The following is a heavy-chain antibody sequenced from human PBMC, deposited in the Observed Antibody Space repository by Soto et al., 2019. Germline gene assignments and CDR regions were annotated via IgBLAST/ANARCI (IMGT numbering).Heavy chain of an antibody. V-gene: IGHV3-23*01. D-gene: IGHD3-10*01. CDR3: ARRTSYGSGSYMYYYYGLDV. J-gene: IGHJ6*02. Sequence: GSLRLSCAASGFTFSGYAMTWVRQAPGKGLEWVSGISGSGANIYYADSVKGRFTISRDNSKNTLYLQMNSLRAEDTAVYSCARRTSYGSGSYMYYYYGLDVWGQGTTVTVSS. CDR2: ISGSGANI. CDR1: GFTFSGYA.